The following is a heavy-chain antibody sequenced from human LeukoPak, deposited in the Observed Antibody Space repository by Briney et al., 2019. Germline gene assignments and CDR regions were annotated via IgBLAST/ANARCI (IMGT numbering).Heavy chain of an antibody. D-gene: IGHD5-12*01. Sequence: ASVKVSCKASGGTFSSHAISWVRQAPGQGLEWMGRIIPILGIANYAQKFQGRVTITADKSTSTAYMELSSLRSEDTAVYYCARGFSGYDTGVYCYGMDVWGQGTTVTVSS. J-gene: IGHJ6*02. CDR1: GGTFSSHA. CDR2: IIPILGIA. V-gene: IGHV1-69*04. CDR3: ARGFSGYDTGVYCYGMDV.